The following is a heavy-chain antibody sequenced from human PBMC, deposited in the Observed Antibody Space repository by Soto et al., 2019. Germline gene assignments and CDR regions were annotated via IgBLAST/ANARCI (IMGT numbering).Heavy chain of an antibody. CDR2: IYYSGST. D-gene: IGHD6-13*01. CDR3: ARDKGIAAAGKYYYYGMDV. V-gene: IGHV4-31*03. Sequence: PXATLSLTCTVCGGCISSGGYYWSWIRQHPGKGLEWIGYIYYSGSTYYNPSLKSRVTISVDTSKNQFSLKLSSVTAADTAVYYCARDKGIAAAGKYYYYGMDVWGQGTTVTGSS. CDR1: GGCISSGGYY. J-gene: IGHJ6*02.